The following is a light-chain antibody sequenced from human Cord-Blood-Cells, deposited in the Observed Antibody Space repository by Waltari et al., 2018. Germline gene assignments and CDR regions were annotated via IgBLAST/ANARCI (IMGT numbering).Light chain of an antibody. J-gene: IGKJ2*03. CDR3: QQYDSSLYS. V-gene: IGKV3-20*01. CDR1: QQVSSSY. CDR2: GAS. Sequence: EIVSTQSPGTLSLSREGRATLPCRASQQVSSSYLSWYQQKPGQAPRLLIYGASSRATGIPDRFSGSGSGTDFTLTISRLEPEDFAVYYCQQYDSSLYSFGQGTKLEIK.